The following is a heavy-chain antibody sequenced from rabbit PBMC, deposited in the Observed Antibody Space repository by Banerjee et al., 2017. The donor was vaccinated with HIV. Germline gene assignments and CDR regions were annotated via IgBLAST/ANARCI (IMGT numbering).Heavy chain of an antibody. J-gene: IGHJ4*01. CDR3: ARDLAGVTGWNFNL. D-gene: IGHD4-1*01. CDR2: ISTGSGDA. Sequence: QQQLEESGGGLVKPGGTLTLTCKASGIDFSSYYYMCWVRQAPGKGLEYIGYISTGSGDAYYASWAKGRFTISKASWTTVTLQMTSLTAADTASYFCARDLAGVTGWNFNLWGQGTLVTVS. V-gene: IGHV1S45*01. CDR1: GIDFSSYYY.